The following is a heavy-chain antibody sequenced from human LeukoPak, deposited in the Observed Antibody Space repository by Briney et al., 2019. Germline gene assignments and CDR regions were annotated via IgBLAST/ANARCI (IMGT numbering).Heavy chain of an antibody. CDR3: ARGGIRRFGLVPDWFDL. V-gene: IGHV3-23*01. CDR1: GFTSSNYP. D-gene: IGHD3/OR15-3a*01. Sequence: GGSLKLSCAASGFTSSNYPMSWVRQAPGKGLEWVSSFGNGGSIHYADSVKGRFTISRDISKNTLYLQMTSLTAEDRAVYYCARGGIRRFGLVPDWFDLWGQGTLVTVPS. CDR2: FGNGGSI. J-gene: IGHJ5*02.